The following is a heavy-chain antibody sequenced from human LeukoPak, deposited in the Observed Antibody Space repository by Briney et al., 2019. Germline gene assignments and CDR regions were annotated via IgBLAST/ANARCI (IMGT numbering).Heavy chain of an antibody. CDR2: ISWDSGSI. Sequence: GGSLRLSCAASGFTFSSYEMHWVRQAPGKGLEWVSGISWDSGSIGYVDSVKGRFTISRDNAKNSLYLQMNSLRAEDMALYYCAKADTRSGWYDNWYFDLWGRGTLVTVSS. CDR1: GFTFSSYE. CDR3: AKADTRSGWYDNWYFDL. V-gene: IGHV3-9*03. D-gene: IGHD6-19*01. J-gene: IGHJ2*01.